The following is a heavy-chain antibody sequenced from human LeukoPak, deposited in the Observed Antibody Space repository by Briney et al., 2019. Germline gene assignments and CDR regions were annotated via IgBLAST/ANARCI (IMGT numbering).Heavy chain of an antibody. Sequence: PGGSPRLSCAASGFTFSSYAMNWVRQAPGKGLEWVSYISSSGSTIYYADSVKGRLTISRDNAKNSLYLQMNSLRAEDTAVYYCARGDRGGPYDYWGQGTLVTVSS. D-gene: IGHD4-23*01. V-gene: IGHV3-48*03. CDR3: ARGDRGGPYDY. CDR2: ISSSGSTI. J-gene: IGHJ4*02. CDR1: GFTFSSYA.